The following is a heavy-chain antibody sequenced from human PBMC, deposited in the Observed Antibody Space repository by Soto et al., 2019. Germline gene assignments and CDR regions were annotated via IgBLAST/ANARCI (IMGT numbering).Heavy chain of an antibody. CDR3: AKGADYCSSTSCYGPSFDY. CDR2: ISWNSGSI. J-gene: IGHJ4*02. V-gene: IGHV3-9*01. CDR1: GFTFDDYA. D-gene: IGHD2-2*01. Sequence: EVQLVESGGGLVQPGRSLRLSCAASGFTFDDYAMHWVRQAPGKGLEWVSGISWNSGSIGYADSVKGRFTISRDNAKNSLYLQMNSLRAEDTALYYCAKGADYCSSTSCYGPSFDYWGQGTLVTVSS.